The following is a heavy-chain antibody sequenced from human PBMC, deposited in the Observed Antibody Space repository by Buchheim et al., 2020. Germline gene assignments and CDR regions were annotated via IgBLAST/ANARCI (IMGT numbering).Heavy chain of an antibody. J-gene: IGHJ4*02. CDR3: ARGYNYVRGSYRYFDY. V-gene: IGHV4-30-4*01. D-gene: IGHD3-16*02. CDR2: IYYSGTT. CDR1: GASTSTGDYY. Sequence: QVQLQESGPGLVKPSQTLSLTCTVSGASTSTGDYYWSWIRQPPGKGLEWIGYIYYSGTTYYNPSLKSRVTISVDTSKNEFSLKLSSVTAADTAVYYCARGYNYVRGSYRYFDYWGQETL.